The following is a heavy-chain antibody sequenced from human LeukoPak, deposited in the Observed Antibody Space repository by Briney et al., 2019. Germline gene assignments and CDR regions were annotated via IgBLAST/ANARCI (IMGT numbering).Heavy chain of an antibody. Sequence: ASVTVSCKPSVYTFTVNYLHWVRQPPAQGLEWVGWMNPNSGVTGYAQNFQGRVTMTRDTSISKGYMELSSLTSDDTAVYYCTRGAGTSWFDYWGQGSLVTVSS. CDR1: VYTFTVNY. J-gene: IGHJ4*02. CDR2: MNPNSGVT. D-gene: IGHD2-2*01. V-gene: IGHV1-2*02. CDR3: TRGAGTSWFDY.